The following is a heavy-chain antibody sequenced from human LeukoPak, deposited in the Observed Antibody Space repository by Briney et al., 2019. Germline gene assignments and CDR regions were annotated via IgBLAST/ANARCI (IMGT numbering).Heavy chain of an antibody. Sequence: GGSLRLSCAASGFTFSSYSMNWVRQAPGKGLEWVSSISSSSSYIYYADSVKGRFTISRDNAKNSLYLQMNSLRAEDTALYYCARIESSGSAIDIWGQGTMVTVSS. J-gene: IGHJ3*02. D-gene: IGHD3-22*01. CDR2: ISSSSSYI. CDR3: ARIESSGSAIDI. CDR1: GFTFSSYS. V-gene: IGHV3-21*04.